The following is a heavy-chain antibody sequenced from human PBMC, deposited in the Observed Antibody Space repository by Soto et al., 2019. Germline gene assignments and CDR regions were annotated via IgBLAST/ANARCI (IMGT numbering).Heavy chain of an antibody. CDR3: ARDVIGHDNYETIGYYFDH. V-gene: IGHV1-46*01. Sequence: QXQXXXXXAEVKKPGASVKVSCRASGYTFTKXXXXXXRQAPGQGLEWMGMIDPSGGVTRDAQTFQGRITXXXXXXXXXXXXXXXXXXXXXXXXYYCARDVIGHDNYETIGYYFDHWGPGTLVTVSS. D-gene: IGHD3-10*01. J-gene: IGHJ4*02. CDR2: IDPSGGVT. CDR1: GYTFTKXX.